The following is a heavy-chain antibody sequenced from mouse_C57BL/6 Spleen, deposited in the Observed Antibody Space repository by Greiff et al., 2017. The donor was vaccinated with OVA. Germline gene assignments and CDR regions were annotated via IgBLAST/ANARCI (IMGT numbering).Heavy chain of an antibody. J-gene: IGHJ4*01. Sequence: EVQLQQSGPELVKPGASVKISCKASGYTFTDYYMNWVKQSHGKSLEWIGDINPNNGGTSYNQKFKGKATLTVDKSSSTAYMELRSLTSEDSAVYYCARWATEAMDYWGQGTSVTVSS. CDR2: INPNNGGT. CDR3: ARWATEAMDY. CDR1: GYTFTDYY. V-gene: IGHV1-26*01.